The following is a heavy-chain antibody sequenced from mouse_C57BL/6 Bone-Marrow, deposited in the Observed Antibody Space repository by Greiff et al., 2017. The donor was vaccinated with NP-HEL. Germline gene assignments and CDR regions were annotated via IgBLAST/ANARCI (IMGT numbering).Heavy chain of an antibody. CDR1: GYTFTSYW. J-gene: IGHJ4*01. CDR2: IHPNSGST. V-gene: IGHV1-64*01. Sequence: VQLQQPGAELVKPGASVKLSCKASGYTFTSYWMHWVKQRPGPGLEWIGMIHPNSGSTNYNEKFKSKATLTVDKSSSTAYMQLSSLTSEDSAVYYCARTRAYYSNYSAMDYWGQGTSVTVSS. CDR3: ARTRAYYSNYSAMDY. D-gene: IGHD2-5*01.